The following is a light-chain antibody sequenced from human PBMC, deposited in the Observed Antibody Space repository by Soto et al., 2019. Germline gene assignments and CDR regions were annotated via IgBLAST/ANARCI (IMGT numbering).Light chain of an antibody. V-gene: IGKV1-27*01. Sequence: DIQMTQSPSSLSASVGDRVTITCRARQDITNYLAWYQQKPGKVPKLLIYDASTLQSGVPSRFSGSGSGTDFTLTISSLHPEDVATYYCQKYDSPPRTFGQGTKVEIK. J-gene: IGKJ1*01. CDR1: QDITNY. CDR2: DAS. CDR3: QKYDSPPRT.